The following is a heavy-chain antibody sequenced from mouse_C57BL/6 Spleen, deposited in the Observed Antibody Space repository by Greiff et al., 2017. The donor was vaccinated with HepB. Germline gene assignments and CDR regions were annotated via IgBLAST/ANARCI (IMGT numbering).Heavy chain of an antibody. J-gene: IGHJ3*01. CDR3: ARIAESHDGYYEGAWFAY. Sequence: VKLQESGPGILQPSQTLSLTCSFSGFSLSTFGMGVGWIRQPSGKGLEWLAHIWWDDDKYYNPALKSRLTISKDPSKNQVFLKIANVDTADTATYYFARIAESHDGYYEGAWFAYWGQGTLVTVSA. D-gene: IGHD2-3*01. CDR2: IWWDDDK. CDR1: GFSLSTFGMG. V-gene: IGHV8-8*01.